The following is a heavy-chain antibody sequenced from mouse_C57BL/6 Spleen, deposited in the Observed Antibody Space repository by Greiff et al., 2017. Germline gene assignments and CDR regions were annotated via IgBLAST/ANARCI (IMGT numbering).Heavy chain of an antibody. D-gene: IGHD1-1*01. J-gene: IGHJ2*01. Sequence: QVQLKQPGTELVKPGASVKLSCKASGYTFTSYWMHWVKQRPGQGLEWIGNINPSNGGTNYNEKFKSKATLTVDKSSSTAYMQLSSLTSEDSAVYYCARLLTTVVATDYWGQGTTLTVSS. CDR3: ARLLTTVVATDY. V-gene: IGHV1-53*01. CDR2: INPSNGGT. CDR1: GYTFTSYW.